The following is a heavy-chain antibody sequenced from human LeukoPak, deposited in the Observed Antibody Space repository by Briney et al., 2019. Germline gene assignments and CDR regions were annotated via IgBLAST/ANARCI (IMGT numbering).Heavy chain of an antibody. D-gene: IGHD5-12*01. CDR2: ISAHNGNT. Sequence: ASVTVSCKASGYTFTSYGISWVRQAPGQGLEWMGWISAHNGNTNYAQKLQGRVTMTTDTSTSTAYMELRSLRSDDTAVYYCARVRGKHPGGYEFDYWGQGTLVTVSS. V-gene: IGHV1-18*01. CDR3: ARVRGKHPGGYEFDY. CDR1: GYTFTSYG. J-gene: IGHJ4*02.